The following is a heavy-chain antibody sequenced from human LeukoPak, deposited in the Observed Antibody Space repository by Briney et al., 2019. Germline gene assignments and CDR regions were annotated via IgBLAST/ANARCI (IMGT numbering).Heavy chain of an antibody. CDR1: GFTFSRHS. Sequence: GGSLRLSCAASGFTFSRHSMNWVRQAPGKGLEWVSSISTSSSYIYYADSVKGRFTISRDNARNSLYLQMNSLRAEDTAEYYCARGRTNSGSFDDAFDIWGQGTMVTVSS. V-gene: IGHV3-21*01. CDR2: ISTSSSYI. J-gene: IGHJ3*02. D-gene: IGHD1-26*01. CDR3: ARGRTNSGSFDDAFDI.